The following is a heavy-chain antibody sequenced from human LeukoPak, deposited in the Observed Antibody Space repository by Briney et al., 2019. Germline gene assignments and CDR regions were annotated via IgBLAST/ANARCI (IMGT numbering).Heavy chain of an antibody. CDR2: INHSGGT. D-gene: IGHD6-13*01. J-gene: IGHJ4*02. V-gene: IGHV4-34*01. CDR3: ARESGTAGRGYFDY. CDR1: GGSFSGYY. Sequence: SETLSLTCAVYGGSFSGYYWSWIRQPPGKGLEWIGEINHSGGTNYNPSLKSRVTISVDTSKNQFSLKLSSVTAADTAVYYCARESGTAGRGYFDYWGQGTLVTVSS.